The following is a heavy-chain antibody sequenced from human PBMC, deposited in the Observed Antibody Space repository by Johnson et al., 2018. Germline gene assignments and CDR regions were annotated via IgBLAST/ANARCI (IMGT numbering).Heavy chain of an antibody. J-gene: IGHJ1*01. CDR1: GFTFNFYA. CDR3: AKDRSGGVDVPSEYFQH. Sequence: VQLVQSGGGVVQPGRSLRLSCAASGFTFNFYAMHWVRQAPGRGLEWVAIISYDATSKYYAGSVKGRFTISRDNSKNTLYLQMNSLRPEDTAVYYCAKDRSGGVDVPSEYFQHWGQGTLVTVSS. CDR2: ISYDATSK. V-gene: IGHV3-30-3*01. D-gene: IGHD4-23*01.